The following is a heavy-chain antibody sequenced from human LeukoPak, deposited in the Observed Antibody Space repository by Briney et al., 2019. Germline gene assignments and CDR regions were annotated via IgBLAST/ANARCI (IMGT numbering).Heavy chain of an antibody. D-gene: IGHD2-2*01. CDR3: AKGYCSSTSCYFDY. Sequence: ISWNSSTIGYPYSVKGGFTISRDKAKKSLYMQMNSLRDEDRALYYCAKGYCSSTSCYFDYWGQGTLVTVSS. CDR2: ISWNSSTI. J-gene: IGHJ4*02. V-gene: IGHV3-9*01.